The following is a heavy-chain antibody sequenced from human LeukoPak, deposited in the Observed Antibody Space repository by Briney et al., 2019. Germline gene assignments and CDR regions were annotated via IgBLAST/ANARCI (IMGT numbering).Heavy chain of an antibody. CDR3: ARGRITIFGVVIIAGDFDY. CDR2: MNPNSGNT. CDR1: GYTFTSYD. Sequence: GASVKVSCKASGYTFTSYDINWVRQATGQGLEWMGWMNPNSGNTGYAQKFQGRVTITRNTSISTAYMELSSLRSEDTAVYYCARGRITIFGVVIIAGDFDYWGQGTVVTVSS. J-gene: IGHJ4*02. V-gene: IGHV1-8*03. D-gene: IGHD3-3*01.